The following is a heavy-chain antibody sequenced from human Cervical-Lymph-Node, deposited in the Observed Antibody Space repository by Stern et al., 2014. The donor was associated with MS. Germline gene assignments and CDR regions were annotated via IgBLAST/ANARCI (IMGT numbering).Heavy chain of an antibody. V-gene: IGHV3-7*01. CDR2: IKQDGGEK. CDR1: GFIFRSYW. Sequence: EMQLVESGGGLVQPGGSLRLSCAASGFIFRSYWMSWVRQAPGKGLEWVANIKQDGGEKYFVDSVKGRFIISRDNAKNSLYLQMNSLRAEDTAVYYCARLVVKHSDWFDPWGQGTLVTVSS. D-gene: IGHD2-15*01. J-gene: IGHJ5*02. CDR3: ARLVVKHSDWFDP.